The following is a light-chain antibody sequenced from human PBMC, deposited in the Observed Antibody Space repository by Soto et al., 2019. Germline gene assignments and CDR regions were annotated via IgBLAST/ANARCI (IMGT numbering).Light chain of an antibody. CDR1: QGISSA. CDR3: QQFNSYSVT. CDR2: DAS. V-gene: IGKV1-13*02. Sequence: AIQLTQSPSSLSASVGDRVTITCRASQGISSALAWYQQKPGKAPKLLIYDASSLESGVPSRFSGSGSGTDFTLTISSLQPEDFATYYCQQFNSYSVTFGQGTKLDIK. J-gene: IGKJ2*01.